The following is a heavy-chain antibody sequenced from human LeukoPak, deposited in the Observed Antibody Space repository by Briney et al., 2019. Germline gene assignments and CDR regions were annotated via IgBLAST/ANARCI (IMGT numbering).Heavy chain of an antibody. CDR1: GFTFSSYG. V-gene: IGHV3-23*01. Sequence: GGSLRLSCAASGFTFSSYGMSWVRQAPGKGLEWVSAISGSGGSTYYADSVKGRFTISRDNSKNTLYLQMNSLRAEDTAVYYCASAYCSGGSCYYYYMDVWGKGTTVTVSS. J-gene: IGHJ6*03. CDR2: ISGSGGST. D-gene: IGHD2-15*01. CDR3: ASAYCSGGSCYYYYMDV.